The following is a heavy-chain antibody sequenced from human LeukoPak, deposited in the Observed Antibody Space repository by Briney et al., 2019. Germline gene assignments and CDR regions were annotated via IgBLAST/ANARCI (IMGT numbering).Heavy chain of an antibody. Sequence: PSETLSLTCTVSGDSVISGTSFWGWIRQHPGKGLEWVGYIHHSGHTYGNPSLQSRVIISMDKSKNQFSLKLNSVTAADTAVYYCARYCSSTSCPFDYWGQGALVTVSS. V-gene: IGHV4-31*03. J-gene: IGHJ4*02. D-gene: IGHD2-2*01. CDR3: ARYCSSTSCPFDY. CDR2: IHHSGHT. CDR1: GDSVISGTSF.